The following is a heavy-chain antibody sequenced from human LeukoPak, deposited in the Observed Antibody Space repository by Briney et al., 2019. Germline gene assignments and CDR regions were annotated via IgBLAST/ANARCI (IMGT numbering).Heavy chain of an antibody. J-gene: IGHJ4*02. D-gene: IGHD4-17*01. V-gene: IGHV3-73*01. CDR3: TRRGDGDYGDY. CDR1: GFIFSGSA. Sequence: PGGSLRLSCAASGFIFSGSAMHWVRQASGKGLEWVGRIKSKANNYATAYAASVKGRFTISRDDSENTAFLQMTSLKTEDTAVYYCTRRGDGDYGDYWGQGTLVTVSS. CDR2: IKSKANNYAT.